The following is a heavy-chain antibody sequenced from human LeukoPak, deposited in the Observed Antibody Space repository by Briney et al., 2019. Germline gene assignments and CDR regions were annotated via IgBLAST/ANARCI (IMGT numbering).Heavy chain of an antibody. J-gene: IGHJ3*02. CDR3: AKALEYYYDSSGYYYVGNAFDI. CDR2: ISFDGSNK. D-gene: IGHD3-22*01. V-gene: IGHV3-30*18. CDR1: GFTFSNYG. Sequence: GGSLRLSCAASGFTFSNYGMHWVRQAPGKGLEWVAVISFDGSNKYFADSVKGRFTISRDNSENTFYLQMNSLRAEDTAVYYCAKALEYYYDSSGYYYVGNAFDIWGQGTMVTVSS.